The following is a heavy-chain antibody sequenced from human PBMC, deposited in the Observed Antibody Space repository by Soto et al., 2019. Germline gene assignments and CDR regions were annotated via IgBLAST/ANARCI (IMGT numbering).Heavy chain of an antibody. Sequence: GGSLRLSCAASGFTFSNYGMTWVRQAPGKGLEWVSGISGRGDKTNYADSVKGRFTISRDNSKNTLYVQMNSLRADDTAVYYCATDKKAMVRGLALDHYYYAMGVWGQGTTVTVSS. V-gene: IGHV3-23*01. CDR1: GFTFSNYG. D-gene: IGHD3-10*01. CDR3: ATDKKAMVRGLALDHYYYAMGV. CDR2: ISGRGDKT. J-gene: IGHJ6*02.